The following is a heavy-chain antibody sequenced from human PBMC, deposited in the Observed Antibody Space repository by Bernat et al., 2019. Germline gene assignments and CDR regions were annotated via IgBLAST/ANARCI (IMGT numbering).Heavy chain of an antibody. V-gene: IGHV1-69*01. CDR1: GGTFSSYA. CDR2: IIPIFGTA. CDR3: ARGASDGTAMVRSAFDI. J-gene: IGHJ3*02. D-gene: IGHD5-18*01. Sequence: QVQLVQSGAEVKKPGSSVKVSCKASGGTFSSYAISWVRQAPGQGLEWMGGIIPIFGTANYAQKFQGRVTITADESTSTAYMELSSLRSEDTAVYYCARGASDGTAMVRSAFDIWGQGTMVTVSS.